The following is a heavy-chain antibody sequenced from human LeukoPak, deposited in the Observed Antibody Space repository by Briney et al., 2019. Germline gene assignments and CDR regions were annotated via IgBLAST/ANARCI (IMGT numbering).Heavy chain of an antibody. CDR3: VALAR. D-gene: IGHD3-3*02. V-gene: IGHV1-8*03. Sequence: ASVKVSCKTSGYTFINYDINWMRQASGQGLEWMGYVTPDSGNTGYAQKFRGRITITSDTSKSTAYMDLSSLKSDDTAVYYCVALARWGPGTLVTVSS. CDR2: VTPDSGNT. J-gene: IGHJ4*02. CDR1: GYTFINYD.